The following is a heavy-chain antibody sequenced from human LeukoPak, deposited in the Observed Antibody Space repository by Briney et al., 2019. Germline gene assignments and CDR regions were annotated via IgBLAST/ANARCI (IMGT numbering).Heavy chain of an antibody. CDR3: AKGIAVTGTYYYGLDV. D-gene: IGHD6-19*01. CDR2: ISDSGGST. Sequence: GGSLRLSCAASGFTFSSYAMSWVRQAPGKGLEWVSSISDSGGSTYYADSPKGRFTISRDSSKNTLYLQVNSLRAEDTAVYYCAKGIAVTGTYYYGLDVWGQGTTVTVSS. V-gene: IGHV3-23*01. J-gene: IGHJ6*02. CDR1: GFTFSSYA.